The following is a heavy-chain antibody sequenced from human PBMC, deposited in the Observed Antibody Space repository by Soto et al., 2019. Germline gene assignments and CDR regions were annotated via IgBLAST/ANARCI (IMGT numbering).Heavy chain of an antibody. CDR3: AREGQFAY. Sequence: EVQLVESGGGLVQPGGSLRLSCAASGFIFSSYWMSWVRQAPGKGLEWVANIKEDGSETYYVDSVKGRFTISRDNVKNSLYLQMNTLRAEDTAVYYCAREGQFAYWGQGTLVTVSS. CDR1: GFIFSSYW. CDR2: IKEDGSET. J-gene: IGHJ4*02. V-gene: IGHV3-7*03. D-gene: IGHD3-10*01.